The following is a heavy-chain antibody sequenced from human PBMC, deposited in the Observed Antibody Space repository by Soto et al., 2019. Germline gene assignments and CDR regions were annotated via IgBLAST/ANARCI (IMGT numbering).Heavy chain of an antibody. V-gene: IGHV4-39*01. CDR3: TRETGGAIDY. D-gene: IGHD1-26*01. Sequence: QLQLQESGPGLVRPSETLTLTCTVSGDSISTSSYYWGWVRQPPGKGLEWIGTIYHSGSTFYKPSLRSRVTISVDTSKNQFSLKVNSVTAADTATYYCTRETGGAIDYWGQGILVTVPS. CDR1: GDSISTSSYY. J-gene: IGHJ4*02. CDR2: IYHSGST.